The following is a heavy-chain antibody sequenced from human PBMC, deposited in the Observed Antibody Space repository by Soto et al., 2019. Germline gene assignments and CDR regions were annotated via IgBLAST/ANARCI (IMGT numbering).Heavy chain of an antibody. D-gene: IGHD3-9*01. J-gene: IGHJ6*02. Sequence: SETLSLTCTVSGGSISSYYWSWIRQPPGKGLEWIGYIYYSGSTNYNPSLKSRVTISVDTSKNQFSLKLSSVTAADTAVYYCAKEYSDFLTAFYGPLNIYYYYSGMDVWGQGTTVTVSS. V-gene: IGHV4-59*12. CDR1: GGSISSYY. CDR3: AKEYSDFLTAFYGPLNIYYYYSGMDV. CDR2: IYYSGST.